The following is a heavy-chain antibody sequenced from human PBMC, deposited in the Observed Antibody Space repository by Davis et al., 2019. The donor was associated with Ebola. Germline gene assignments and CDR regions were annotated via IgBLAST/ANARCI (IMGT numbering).Heavy chain of an antibody. CDR1: GGSISSSSYY. CDR2: IYYSGST. J-gene: IGHJ6*02. CDR3: ARDNRGYSYGRGYYYYYGMDV. D-gene: IGHD5-18*01. Sequence: MPSETLSLTCTVSGGSISSSSYYWGWIRQPPGKGLEWIGIIYYSGSTYYNPSLKSRVTISVDTSKNQFSLKLSSVTAADTAVYYCARDNRGYSYGRGYYYYYGMDVWGQGTTVTVSS. V-gene: IGHV4-39*07.